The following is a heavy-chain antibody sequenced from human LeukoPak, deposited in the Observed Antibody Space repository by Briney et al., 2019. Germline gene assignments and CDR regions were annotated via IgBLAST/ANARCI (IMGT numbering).Heavy chain of an antibody. CDR3: ARDRGRGWYVRSYYYGMDV. CDR1: GFTSSSYW. D-gene: IGHD6-19*01. CDR2: ISGDGTAR. V-gene: IGHV3-74*01. J-gene: IGHJ6*02. Sequence: GGSLRLSCAASGFTSSSYWMHWVRQVPGKGLVWVSRISGDGTARNYADSVKGRFTISRDNAKNSLYLQMNSLRAEDTAVYYCARDRGRGWYVRSYYYGMDVWGQGTTVTVSS.